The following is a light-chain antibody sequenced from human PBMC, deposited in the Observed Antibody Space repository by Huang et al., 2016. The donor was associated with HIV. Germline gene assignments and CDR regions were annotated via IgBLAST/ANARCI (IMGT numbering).Light chain of an antibody. CDR2: TVS. Sequence: DIQMTQSPPSLSASVGDRVTFTCRADQNITKSLNWYQQKPGKTPKLLIYTVSTLESGVPASFSGSGSGSRFTLNIGNLQPEDFATYYCQQSFSVPRTFG. CDR1: QNITKS. J-gene: IGKJ1*01. CDR3: QQSFSVPRT. V-gene: IGKV1-39*01.